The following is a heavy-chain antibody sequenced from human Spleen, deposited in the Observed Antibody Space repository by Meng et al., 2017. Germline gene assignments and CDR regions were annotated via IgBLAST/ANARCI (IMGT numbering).Heavy chain of an antibody. CDR3: ARRVHDGRHYHYFDY. CDR1: GGSIRSTSNY. D-gene: IGHD3-16*01. Sequence: QVQLQESGPGLVKPSETLSLTCPVSGGSIRSTSNYWDWVRQPPGTRLEWIGSIYYSGATYYNPSLKSRVTMSVDTSKNQFSLRLSSVTAADTAVYFCARRVHDGRHYHYFDYWGQGALVTVSS. CDR2: IYYSGAT. J-gene: IGHJ4*02. V-gene: IGHV4-39*01.